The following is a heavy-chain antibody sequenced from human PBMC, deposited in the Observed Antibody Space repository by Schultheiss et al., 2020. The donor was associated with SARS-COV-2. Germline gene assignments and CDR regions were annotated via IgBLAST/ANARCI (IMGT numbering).Heavy chain of an antibody. CDR1: GGSFSDYY. J-gene: IGHJ4*02. D-gene: IGHD6-6*01. Sequence: SETLSLTCTVYGGSFSDYYWSWIRQSPGKGLEWIGDVNDRGSTNYNASLKSRATVSMDTSNRLFSLQLTSVTAADTAVYYCARGGLADRLSSWGQGTRVTVSS. V-gene: IGHV4-34*01. CDR2: VNDRGST. CDR3: ARGGLADRLSS.